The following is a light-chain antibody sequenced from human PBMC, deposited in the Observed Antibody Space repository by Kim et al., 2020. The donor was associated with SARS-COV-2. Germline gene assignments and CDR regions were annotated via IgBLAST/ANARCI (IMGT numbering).Light chain of an antibody. CDR2: DAS. V-gene: IGKV3-15*01. Sequence: SLGESATFSGRGSQSVRSNLAWYQQKPGQAPRLLIDDASNRATGIPVRFSGSGSGTEFTLTISSLQSEDFAVYYCQQYNDWPPLTFGQGTRLEIK. J-gene: IGKJ5*01. CDR1: QSVRSN. CDR3: QQYNDWPPLT.